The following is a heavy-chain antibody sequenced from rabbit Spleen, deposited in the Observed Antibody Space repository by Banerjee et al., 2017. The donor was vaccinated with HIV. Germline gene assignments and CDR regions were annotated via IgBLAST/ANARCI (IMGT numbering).Heavy chain of an antibody. CDR2: IDPIFGST. V-gene: IGHV1S7*01. Sequence: QSLEESGGDLVKPGASLKLSCKASGFDFSRYYMSWVRQAPGKVLEWIGDIDPIFGSTYYASWVNGRFTISSDNAQNTLYLQLKSLTAADTATYFCARGPPYAGYSSYGYVYFNLWGPGTLVTVS. J-gene: IGHJ4*01. CDR3: ARGPPYAGYSSYGYVYFNL. CDR1: GFDFSRYY. D-gene: IGHD7-1*01.